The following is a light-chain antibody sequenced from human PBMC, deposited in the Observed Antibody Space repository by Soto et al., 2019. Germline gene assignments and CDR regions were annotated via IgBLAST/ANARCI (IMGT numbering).Light chain of an antibody. CDR3: QAWDSRTYF. CDR1: KLGDKY. J-gene: IGLJ1*01. V-gene: IGLV3-1*01. CDR2: QDI. Sequence: SYELTQPPSVSVYPGQTASITCAGDKLGDKYACWYQQKPGQSPVLVIYQDIKRPSGIPERFSGSNSGNTATLTISGTQAMDEAYYYCQAWDSRTYFFATGTKLTVL.